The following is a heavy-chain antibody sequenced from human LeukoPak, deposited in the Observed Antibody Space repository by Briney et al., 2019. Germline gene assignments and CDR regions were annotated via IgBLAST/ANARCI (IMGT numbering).Heavy chain of an antibody. D-gene: IGHD3-10*01. CDR2: ISVYNGNT. CDR3: ARGPHYYGSGSYYPFDH. Sequence: ASVKVSCKGSGYTFTTYGISWVRQAPGQGLEGMGWISVYNGNTNYAQKFQGRVTMTTDTSTNTTYMELRSLISDDTAVYYCARGPHYYGSGSYYPFDHWGQGTLVTVSS. V-gene: IGHV1-18*01. CDR1: GYTFTTYG. J-gene: IGHJ4*02.